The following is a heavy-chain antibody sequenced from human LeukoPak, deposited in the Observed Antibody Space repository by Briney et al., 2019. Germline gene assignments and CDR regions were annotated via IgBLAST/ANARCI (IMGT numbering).Heavy chain of an antibody. CDR1: GFTFSTYA. D-gene: IGHD6-6*01. Sequence: PGGSLRLSCAASGFTFSTYAMSWVRQAPGKGLECVSAISGSGGTIYYADSVKGRFTISLDNSKNTLSLQMNSLRVEDTAVYYCAKGGSSLAFDYWGQGTLVTVSS. CDR2: ISGSGGTI. J-gene: IGHJ4*02. CDR3: AKGGSSLAFDY. V-gene: IGHV3-23*01.